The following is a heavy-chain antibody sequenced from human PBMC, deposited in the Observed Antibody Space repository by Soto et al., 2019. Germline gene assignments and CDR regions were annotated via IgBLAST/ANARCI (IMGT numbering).Heavy chain of an antibody. J-gene: IGHJ4*02. CDR2: INHSGSA. D-gene: IGHD3-22*01. CDR3: ASRVDYDSSGSYFDY. V-gene: IGHV4-34*01. CDR1: CGSFSGYY. Sequence: SETLSLTCAVYCGSFSGYYWSWIRQPPGKGLEWIGEINHSGSANYNPSLKSRVTISGDTSKNQFSLKLSSVTAADTAVYYCASRVDYDSSGSYFDYWGQGTLVTVSS.